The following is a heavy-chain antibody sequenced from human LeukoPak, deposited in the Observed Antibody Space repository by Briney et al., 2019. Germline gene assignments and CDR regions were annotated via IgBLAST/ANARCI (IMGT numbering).Heavy chain of an antibody. V-gene: IGHV1-24*01. D-gene: IGHD3-16*01. J-gene: IGHJ4*02. CDR1: GYTLTELS. CDR2: FDPEDGET. CDR3: ATLGYDYVLYYFDY. Sequence: ASVKVSCKLSGYTLTELSMHWVRQAPGKGLEWMGGFDPEDGETIYAQKFQGRVTMTEDTSTDTAYMELSSLRSEDTAVHYCATLGYDYVLYYFDYWGQGTLVTVSS.